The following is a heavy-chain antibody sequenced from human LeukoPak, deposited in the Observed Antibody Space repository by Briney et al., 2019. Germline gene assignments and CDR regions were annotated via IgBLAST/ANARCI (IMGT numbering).Heavy chain of an antibody. CDR1: GGSISSYY. CDR3: AREHYDFWSGSPSSWFDP. D-gene: IGHD3-3*01. Sequence: PSETLSLTCTVPGGSISSYYWSWIRQPPGKGLEWIGYIYYSGSTNYNPSLKSRVTISVDTSKNQFSLKLSSVTAADTAVYYCAREHYDFWSGSPSSWFDPWGQGTLVTVSS. J-gene: IGHJ5*02. CDR2: IYYSGST. V-gene: IGHV4-59*01.